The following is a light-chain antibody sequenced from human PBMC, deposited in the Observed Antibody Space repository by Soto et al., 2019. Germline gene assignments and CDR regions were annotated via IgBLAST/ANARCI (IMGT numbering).Light chain of an antibody. CDR3: QQYNDHIT. Sequence: IQMTQSPSTLSASIGARVTITCRASQSISTWLAWYQQKPGKAPKLLIHAASTLENGVPTRFSGTGSETESTLTVSSLQPDDSATYYCQQYNDHITFGQGTRVEI. V-gene: IGKV1-5*01. CDR1: QSISTW. J-gene: IGKJ5*01. CDR2: AAS.